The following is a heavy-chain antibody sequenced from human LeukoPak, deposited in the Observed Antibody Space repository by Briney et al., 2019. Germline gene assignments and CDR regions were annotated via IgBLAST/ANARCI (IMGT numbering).Heavy chain of an antibody. CDR3: AKDYYYGSGSYYALDS. J-gene: IGHJ5*01. D-gene: IGHD3-10*01. Sequence: PGGSLSLSCAASAFTLSYYSMSWVRQPPRKWIEWVSSLSGSGGSTYHADSVKGRFNISRDNSKNTLYLQMNSLRADDTAIYYCAKDYYYGSGSYYALDSWGQGTLVTVSS. V-gene: IGHV3-23*01. CDR2: LSGSGGST. CDR1: AFTLSYYS.